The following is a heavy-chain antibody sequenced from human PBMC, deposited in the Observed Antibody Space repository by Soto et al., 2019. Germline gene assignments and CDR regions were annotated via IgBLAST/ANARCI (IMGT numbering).Heavy chain of an antibody. Sequence: SVKVSCKASGGTFSSYAISWVRQAPGQGLEWMGGIIPIFGTADYAQKFQGRVTMTEDTSTDTAYMELSSLRSEVTAVYYCATDYSGRNYPLDAFDIWGLGTMVTVSS. J-gene: IGHJ3*02. D-gene: IGHD1-26*01. CDR3: ATDYSGRNYPLDAFDI. V-gene: IGHV1-69*06. CDR2: IIPIFGTA. CDR1: GGTFSSYA.